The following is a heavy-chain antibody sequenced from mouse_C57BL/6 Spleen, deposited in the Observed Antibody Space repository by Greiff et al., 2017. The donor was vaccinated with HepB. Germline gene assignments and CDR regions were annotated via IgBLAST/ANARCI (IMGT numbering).Heavy chain of an antibody. CDR1: GFTFSDAW. V-gene: IGHV6-6*01. J-gene: IGHJ1*03. D-gene: IGHD2-1*01. Sequence: EVQVVESGGGLVQPGGSMKLSCAASGFTFSDAWMDWVRQSPEKGLEWVAEIRNKANNHATYYAESVKGRFTISRDDSKSSVYLQMNSLRAEDTGIYYCTLSTMPWYFDVWGTGTTVTVSS. CDR2: IRNKANNHAT. CDR3: TLSTMPWYFDV.